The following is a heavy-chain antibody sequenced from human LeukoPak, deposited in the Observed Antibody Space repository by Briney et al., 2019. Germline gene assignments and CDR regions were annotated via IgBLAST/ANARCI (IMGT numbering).Heavy chain of an antibody. CDR1: GGTLSSYA. CDR3: ARERYDYGDQPFDY. Sequence: ASVKVSCKASGGTLSSYAISWVRPGPGQGVEWVGGIIPIFGTANYAQKFQGRVTITADESTSTAYMELSSLRSEDTAAYYCARERYDYGDQPFDYWGQGTLVTVSS. CDR2: IIPIFGTA. D-gene: IGHD4-17*01. V-gene: IGHV1-69*13. J-gene: IGHJ4*02.